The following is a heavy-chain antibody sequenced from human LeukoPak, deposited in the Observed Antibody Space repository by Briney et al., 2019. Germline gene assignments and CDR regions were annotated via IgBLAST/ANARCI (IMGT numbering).Heavy chain of an antibody. CDR3: AIEVVPAAIFRAYGMDV. Sequence: GGSLRLSCAASRFTFSSYWMSWVRQAPGKGLEWVANIKQDGSEKYYVDSVKGRFTISRDNAKNSLYLQMNSLRAEDTAVYYCAIEVVPAAIFRAYGMDVWGQGTTVTVSS. J-gene: IGHJ6*02. CDR1: RFTFSSYW. D-gene: IGHD2-2*01. V-gene: IGHV3-7*01. CDR2: IKQDGSEK.